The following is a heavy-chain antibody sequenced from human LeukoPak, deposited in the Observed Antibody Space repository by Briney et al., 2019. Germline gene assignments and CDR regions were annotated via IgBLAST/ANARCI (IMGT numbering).Heavy chain of an antibody. V-gene: IGHV1-8*01. CDR1: GYTFTSCD. CDR3: ARGGKYHDSSGYYYLFAFDI. Sequence: ASVKVSCKASGYTFTSCDINWVRQATGQGLEWMGWMNPHSGNTGYAQKFQGRVTITRNTSISTAYMELSSLRSEDTAVYYCARGGKYHDSSGYYYLFAFDIWGQGTMVTVSS. D-gene: IGHD3-22*01. J-gene: IGHJ3*02. CDR2: MNPHSGNT.